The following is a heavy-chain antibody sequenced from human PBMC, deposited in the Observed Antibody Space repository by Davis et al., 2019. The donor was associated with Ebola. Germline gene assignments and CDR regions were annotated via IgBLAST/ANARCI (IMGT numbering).Heavy chain of an antibody. CDR2: IRDKGNSYAT. CDR3: TNQKLGSGSFDY. V-gene: IGHV3-73*01. CDR1: GFTFSASP. D-gene: IGHD7-27*01. Sequence: GESLKISCAASGFTFSASPIHWVRQASGKGLEWVGRIRDKGNSYATAYAASVKGRFTISRDDSKNTAYVEMNSLQIEDTAVYFCTNQKLGSGSFDYWGQGTMVTVSS. J-gene: IGHJ4*02.